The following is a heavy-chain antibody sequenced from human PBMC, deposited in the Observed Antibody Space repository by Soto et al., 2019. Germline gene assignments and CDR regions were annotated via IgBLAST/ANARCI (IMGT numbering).Heavy chain of an antibody. V-gene: IGHV2-5*02. CDR3: AHQSNSDGGDAFDI. CDR2: IYWDNDK. CDR1: GFSFSTSEVG. J-gene: IGHJ3*02. D-gene: IGHD1-7*01. Sequence: QITLKESGPTLVKPTQTVTLTCIFSGFSFSTSEVGVGWIRQPPGKALEWLALIYWDNDKRYSPSLKRGVSITNDTSKSQIVPAMTIMDPVDTATYDCAHQSNSDGGDAFDIWGQGTMVTVSS.